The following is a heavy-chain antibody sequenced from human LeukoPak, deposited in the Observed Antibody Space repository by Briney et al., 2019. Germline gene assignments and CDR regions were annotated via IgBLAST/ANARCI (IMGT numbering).Heavy chain of an antibody. J-gene: IGHJ3*02. CDR1: GFTFSSYA. CDR3: ARKDYTAMSAFDI. Sequence: GGSLRLSCAASGFTFSSYAMSWVRQAPGKGLEWVSYISSSSSTIYYADSVKGRFTISRDNAKNSLYLQMNSLRAEDTAVYYCARKDYTAMSAFDIWGQGTMVTVSS. CDR2: ISSSSSTI. V-gene: IGHV3-48*01. D-gene: IGHD5-18*01.